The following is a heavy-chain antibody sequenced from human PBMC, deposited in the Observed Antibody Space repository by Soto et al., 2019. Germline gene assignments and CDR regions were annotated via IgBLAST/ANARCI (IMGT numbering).Heavy chain of an antibody. CDR2: IYYSGST. J-gene: IGHJ4*02. D-gene: IGHD3-3*01. CDR1: GGSISSYY. Sequence: SETLSLTCTVSGGSISSYYWSWIRQPPGKGLEWIGYIYYSGSTNYNPSLKSRVTISVDTSKNQFSLKLSSVTAADTAVYYCAGSPDYDFWSGYCNYWGQGTLVTVSS. V-gene: IGHV4-59*01. CDR3: AGSPDYDFWSGYCNY.